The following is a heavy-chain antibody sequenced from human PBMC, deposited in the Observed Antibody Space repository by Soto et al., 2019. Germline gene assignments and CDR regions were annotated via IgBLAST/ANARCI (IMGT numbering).Heavy chain of an antibody. D-gene: IGHD2-8*02. CDR2: INAGNGDT. CDR3: ARAYCSDITCSIGNY. V-gene: IGHV1-3*01. J-gene: IGHJ4*02. Sequence: ASVKVSCKASGYTFSDFAIHWVRQAPAQRLEWMGLINAGNGDTRFSQKFQDRVSITRDTSATTAYMELFSLEFEDTAVYYCARAYCSDITCSIGNYWGQGALVTVSS. CDR1: GYTFSDFA.